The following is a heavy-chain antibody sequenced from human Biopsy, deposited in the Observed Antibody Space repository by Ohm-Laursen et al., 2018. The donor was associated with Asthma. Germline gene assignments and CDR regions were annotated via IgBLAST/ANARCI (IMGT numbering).Heavy chain of an antibody. CDR1: GGSISSGAYF. D-gene: IGHD2-2*01. J-gene: IGHJ5*01. Sequence: PSDTLSLTCSVSGGSISSGAYFWSWARQHPGKGLEWIGYINYSGTTYYNPSLKSRVTIAVETSKNQFSLTLTSVTAADTALYYCARDLAGHCTSASCYGFDSWGQGAQVTVSS. CDR3: ARDLAGHCTSASCYGFDS. CDR2: INYSGTT. V-gene: IGHV4-31*03.